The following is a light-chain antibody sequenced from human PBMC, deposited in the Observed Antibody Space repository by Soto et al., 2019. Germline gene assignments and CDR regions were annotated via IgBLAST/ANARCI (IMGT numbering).Light chain of an antibody. Sequence: EIVLTQSPGTLSLSPGERATLSCRASQSVSGSYLAWKPGQAPRLLIYGASSRATGNPDRFSGSESGTDFTLTISRLEPEEFAVFYCQQCDSSPFGQGTKVEIK. CDR1: QSVSGSY. CDR2: GAS. V-gene: IGKV3-20*01. CDR3: QQCDSSP. J-gene: IGKJ1*01.